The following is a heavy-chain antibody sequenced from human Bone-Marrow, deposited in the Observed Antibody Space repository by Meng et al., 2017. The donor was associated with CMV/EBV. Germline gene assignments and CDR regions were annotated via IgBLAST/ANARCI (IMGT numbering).Heavy chain of an antibody. CDR2: IYSGGNNP. V-gene: IGHV3-23*03. CDR3: ATRPRLGADAGFDC. Sequence: GESLKISCAASGFTFSNYAMTWVRQAPGKGLEWVSVIYSGGNNPYYADSVKGRFTISRDDSRNTLYLQMNSLRAEDTAIYYCATRPRLGADAGFDCWGQGTRVTGSS. J-gene: IGHJ4*02. D-gene: IGHD1-26*01. CDR1: GFTFSNYA.